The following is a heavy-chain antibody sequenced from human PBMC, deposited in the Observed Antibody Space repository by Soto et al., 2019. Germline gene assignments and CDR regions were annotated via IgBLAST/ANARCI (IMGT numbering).Heavy chain of an antibody. D-gene: IGHD4-17*01. Sequence: QVQLVQSGAEVKKPGASLKVSCKASGYRFTGYGLHWVRQAPGQGPQRMGWINPKSGATDYAQKLQGRVTLTREMTTNTAYLELSGLRSDDAADDTAVYYCAKSNYGGADYFQYGVDVWGQGTTVTVSS. V-gene: IGHV1-2*02. CDR2: INPKSGAT. CDR3: VYYCAKSNYGGADYFQYGVDV. CDR1: GYRFTGYG. J-gene: IGHJ6*02.